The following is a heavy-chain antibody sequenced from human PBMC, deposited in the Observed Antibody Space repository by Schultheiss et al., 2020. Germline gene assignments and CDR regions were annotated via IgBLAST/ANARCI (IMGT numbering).Heavy chain of an antibody. V-gene: IGHV1-3*01. Sequence: ASVKVSCKASGYTFTSYAMHWVRQAPGQRLEWMGWINAGNGNTKYSQKFQGRVTMTRDTSTSTVYMELSSLRSDDTAVYYCATSGSFDYWGQGTPVTVSS. CDR1: GYTFTSYA. D-gene: IGHD1-26*01. CDR3: ATSGSFDY. CDR2: INAGNGNT. J-gene: IGHJ4*02.